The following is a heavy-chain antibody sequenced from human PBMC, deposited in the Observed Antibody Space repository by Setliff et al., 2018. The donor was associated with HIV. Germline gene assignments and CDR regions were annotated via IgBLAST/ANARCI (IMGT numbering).Heavy chain of an antibody. CDR2: FIPLPRIA. CDR1: GGTFSSYA. Sequence: SVKVSCKASGGTFSSYAISWVRQAPGQGLEWMGGFIPLPRIANYPQKFQGRVTITADESMSTAYMELSGLRSEDTAVYYCARGIVWGSACVYYFDSWGQGTLVTVSS. D-gene: IGHD3-16*01. J-gene: IGHJ4*02. V-gene: IGHV1-69*10. CDR3: ARGIVWGSACVYYFDS.